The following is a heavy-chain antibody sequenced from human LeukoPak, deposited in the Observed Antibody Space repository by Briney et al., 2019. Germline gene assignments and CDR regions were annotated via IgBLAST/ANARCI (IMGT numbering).Heavy chain of an antibody. V-gene: IGHV1-2*02. Sequence: ASVKVSCKASGYTFTGYYIHWVRQAPGQGLELMGWVDPNSGGTNYAQKFQGRVTMTRDTSITTAYMEMTGVSSDDTAVYYCARDLAPPPYYYGTGCPDDWGQGTLSPSPQ. CDR2: VDPNSGGT. D-gene: IGHD3-10*01. CDR3: ARDLAPPPYYYGTGCPDD. CDR1: GYTFTGYY. J-gene: IGHJ4*02.